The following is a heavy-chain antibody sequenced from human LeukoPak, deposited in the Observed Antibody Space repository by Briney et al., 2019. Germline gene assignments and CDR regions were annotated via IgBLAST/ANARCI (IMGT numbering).Heavy chain of an antibody. J-gene: IGHJ4*02. CDR1: GFTFNNYA. CDR2: ISGSGDTT. CDR3: AKDRHSGTHYTFWDY. Sequence: VGSLRLSCAASGFTFNNYAMSWVRQGPGKGLEWVSAISGSGDTTYYADSVKGRFTVSRDNSKNTLYLQMSSLRAEETAVYYCAKDRHSGTHYTFWDYGSQGTLVTVSS. D-gene: IGHD1-26*01. V-gene: IGHV3-23*01.